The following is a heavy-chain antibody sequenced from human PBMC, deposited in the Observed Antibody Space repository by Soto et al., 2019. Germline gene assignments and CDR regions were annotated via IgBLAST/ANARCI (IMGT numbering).Heavy chain of an antibody. V-gene: IGHV3-53*01. D-gene: IGHD2-2*01. CDR2: IYGGAST. CDR3: ARDLGATQKGYDYGMDV. Sequence: PGGSLRLSCAASGFTVSSNYMSWVRQAPGKGLEWVSVIYGGASTYYADSVKGRFTMSRDNTKNTLYLQMNSLRAEDTAVYYCARDLGATQKGYDYGMDVWGQGTTVTVSS. J-gene: IGHJ6*02. CDR1: GFTVSSNY.